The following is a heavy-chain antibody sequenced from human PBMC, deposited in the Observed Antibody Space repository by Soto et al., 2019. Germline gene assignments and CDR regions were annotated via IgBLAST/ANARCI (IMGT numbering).Heavy chain of an antibody. Sequence: ASVKVSCKASGGTFSSYAISWVRQAPGQGLEWMGGIIPTFGTANYAQKFQGRVTITADESTSTAYMELNSLRAEDTAVYYCAKVLGSTTYYYYMDVWGKGTTVTVSS. CDR2: IIPTFGTA. V-gene: IGHV1-69*13. J-gene: IGHJ6*03. CDR3: AKVLGSTTYYYYMDV. D-gene: IGHD2-2*01. CDR1: GGTFSSYA.